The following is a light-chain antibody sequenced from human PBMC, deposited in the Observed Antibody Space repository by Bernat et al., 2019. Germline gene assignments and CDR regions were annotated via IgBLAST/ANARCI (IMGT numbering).Light chain of an antibody. CDR1: SSDVGSYNL. Sequence: QSALTQPASVSGSPGQSITISCTGTSSDVGSYNLVSWYQQHPGVAPQVMIYEVNKRPSGFSNRFSGSKSGNTASLTISGLQAEDEADYYCCSDAGSSTLVFGGGTKLTVL. J-gene: IGLJ3*02. CDR3: CSDAGSSTLV. V-gene: IGLV2-23*02. CDR2: EVN.